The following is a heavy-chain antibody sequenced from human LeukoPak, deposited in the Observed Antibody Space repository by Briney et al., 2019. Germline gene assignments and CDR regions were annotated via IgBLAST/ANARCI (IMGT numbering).Heavy chain of an antibody. V-gene: IGHV3-7*01. CDR3: ARLSTSVAGGEH. CDR2: IKKDGSEE. CDR1: GFSFSTSW. J-gene: IGHJ4*02. Sequence: GGSLRLSCTASGFSFSTSWMSWVRQTPGKGLEWVANIKKDGSEEYYVDSVKTRFTISRDNAKNSLYLQLNSLIVEDTAVYYCARLSTSVAGGEHWGQGTLVNVSS. D-gene: IGHD6-19*01.